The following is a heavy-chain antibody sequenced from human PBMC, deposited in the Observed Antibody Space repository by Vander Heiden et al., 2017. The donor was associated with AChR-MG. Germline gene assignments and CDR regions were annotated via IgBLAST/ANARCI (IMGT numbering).Heavy chain of an antibody. CDR1: GFIFRNYY. J-gene: IGHJ4*02. Sequence: QVQMVESGGGLVKPGGSLSPPCAGSGFIFRNYYMCCLRQAPGRGLEWLSYISSSSSHTDYADSVKGRFTISRDNAKNSLYLQMNSLRAEDTAVYYCAMRYGPSGWYSGPFDYWGQGTLVTVSS. CDR3: AMRYGPSGWYSGPFDY. CDR2: ISSSSSHT. V-gene: IGHV3-11*06. D-gene: IGHD6-19*01.